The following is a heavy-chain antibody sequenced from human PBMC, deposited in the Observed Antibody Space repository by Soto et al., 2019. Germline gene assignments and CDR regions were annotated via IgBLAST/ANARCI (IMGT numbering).Heavy chain of an antibody. Sequence: GASVKVSCKASGYTFTSYAMHWVRQAPGQRLEWMGWINAGNGNTKYSQKFQGRVTITRDTSASTAYMELSSLRSEDTAVYYCARTSGGYSYGYNPHYGMDVWGQGTTVTVSS. J-gene: IGHJ6*02. CDR3: ARTSGGYSYGYNPHYGMDV. CDR1: GYTFTSYA. CDR2: INAGNGNT. V-gene: IGHV1-3*01. D-gene: IGHD5-18*01.